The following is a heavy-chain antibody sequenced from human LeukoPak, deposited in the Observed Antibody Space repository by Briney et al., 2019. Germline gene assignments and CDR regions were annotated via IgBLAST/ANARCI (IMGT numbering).Heavy chain of an antibody. Sequence: GESLRLSCAASGFTFDCYGLSWVRQAPGKGLEWVSGINWNGGSTGYAYSVKGRFTISRDNAKNSLYLQMNSLRAEDTALYYCARDLNVGYSYGRNLDYWGQGTLVTVSS. V-gene: IGHV3-20*04. J-gene: IGHJ4*02. CDR1: GFTFDCYG. D-gene: IGHD5-18*01. CDR2: INWNGGST. CDR3: ARDLNVGYSYGRNLDY.